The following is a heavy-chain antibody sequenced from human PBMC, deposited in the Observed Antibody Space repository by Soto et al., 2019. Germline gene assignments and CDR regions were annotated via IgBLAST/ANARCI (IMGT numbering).Heavy chain of an antibody. J-gene: IGHJ6*02. D-gene: IGHD1-26*01. V-gene: IGHV4-4*07. CDR2: IYTSGTT. Sequence: SEPLSLSCNVSGGSIRGYYWSWIRQPAGKGREWIGRIYTSGTTNYNPSLKSRATILIDTSKNQFSLKLSSVTAADTAVYYCAREGASGFGMDVWGQGSRVTVS. CDR1: GGSIRGYY. CDR3: AREGASGFGMDV.